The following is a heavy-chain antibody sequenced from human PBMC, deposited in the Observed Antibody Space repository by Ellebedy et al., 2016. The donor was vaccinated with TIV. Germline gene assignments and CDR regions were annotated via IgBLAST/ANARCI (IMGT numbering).Heavy chain of an antibody. CDR2: MWHGGISK. CDR3: ARGEYSGYAPPAY. Sequence: GGSLRLSCATSGFTFSSYAMHWVRQAPGKGLEWVAVMWHGGISKDYADSVKGRFAISGANSKNTLYLQMNNLRVEDTAVYYCARGEYSGYAPPAYWGQGTLVIVSS. D-gene: IGHD5-12*01. CDR1: GFTFSSYA. V-gene: IGHV3-33*01. J-gene: IGHJ4*02.